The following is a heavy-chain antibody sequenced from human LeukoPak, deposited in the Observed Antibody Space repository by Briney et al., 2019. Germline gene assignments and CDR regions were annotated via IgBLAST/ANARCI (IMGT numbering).Heavy chain of an antibody. CDR3: ARERVTGTSYYYYYGMDV. J-gene: IGHJ6*02. CDR1: GFTFSSYG. D-gene: IGHD6-19*01. Sequence: GGSLRLSCAASGFTFSSYGMHWVRQAPGKGLEWVAVIWHDGSNKYYAASVKGRFTISRDNSRNTLYLQMNSLRAEDTAVYYCARERVTGTSYYYYYGMDVWGQGTTVTVSS. CDR2: IWHDGSNK. V-gene: IGHV3-33*01.